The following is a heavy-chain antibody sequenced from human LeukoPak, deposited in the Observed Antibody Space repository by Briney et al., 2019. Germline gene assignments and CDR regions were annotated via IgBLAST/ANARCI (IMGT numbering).Heavy chain of an antibody. CDR2: IYHSGST. J-gene: IGHJ6*03. Sequence: PSETLSLTCAVSGGSISSSNWWSWVRQPPGKGLEWIGEIYHSGSTNYNPSLKSRVTISVDTSKNQFSLKVNSVTAADTAVYYCATRPTPPYYYYYMDVWGEGTTVTVSS. CDR3: ATRPTPPYYYYYMDV. D-gene: IGHD4-23*01. V-gene: IGHV4-4*02. CDR1: GGSISSSNW.